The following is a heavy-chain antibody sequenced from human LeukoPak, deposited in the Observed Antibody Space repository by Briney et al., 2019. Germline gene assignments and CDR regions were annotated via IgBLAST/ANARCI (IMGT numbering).Heavy chain of an antibody. CDR1: GYTFTNHA. Sequence: ASVNVSCKASGYTFTNHAIHWVRRAPGQGLEWMGRVSGYNCNTKYLQKFQGRVTMTTDTSTSTAYMELMSLRYDDSAVYYCARGVSVTTPYLDSWGQGTLVTVSS. CDR3: ARGVSVTTPYLDS. J-gene: IGHJ4*02. D-gene: IGHD4-17*01. CDR2: VSGYNCNT. V-gene: IGHV1-18*01.